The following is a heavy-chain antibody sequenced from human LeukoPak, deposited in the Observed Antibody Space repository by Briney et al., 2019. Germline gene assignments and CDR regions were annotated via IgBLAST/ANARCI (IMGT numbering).Heavy chain of an antibody. D-gene: IGHD3-22*01. CDR2: ISAYNGNT. CDR1: GYTFTSYG. Sequence: ASVKVSCKASGYTFTSYGISWVRQAPGQGLEWMGWISAYNGNTNYAQKPQGRVTMTTDTSTSTAYMELRSLRSDDTAVYYCARDWTYYYDSSGYSPSGYWGQGTLVTVSS. CDR3: ARDWTYYYDSSGYSPSGY. J-gene: IGHJ4*02. V-gene: IGHV1-18*01.